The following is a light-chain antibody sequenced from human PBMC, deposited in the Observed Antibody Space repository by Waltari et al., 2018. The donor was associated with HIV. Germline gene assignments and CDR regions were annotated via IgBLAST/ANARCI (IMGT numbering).Light chain of an antibody. Sequence: DIQMTQSPSALSASLGDNVVITCRASQAISSYLNWYQQKSNKAPVILVYSAYKLQSGAPSRFRGAGSGRDFSLSITGLQTEDFATYFCQQSYDSPFNFGPGT. J-gene: IGKJ3*01. CDR1: QAISSY. V-gene: IGKV1-39*01. CDR2: SAY. CDR3: QQSYDSPFN.